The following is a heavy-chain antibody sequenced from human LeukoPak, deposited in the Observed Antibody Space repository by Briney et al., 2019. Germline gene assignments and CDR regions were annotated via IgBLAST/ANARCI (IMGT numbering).Heavy chain of an antibody. J-gene: IGHJ5*02. CDR2: IYSGGST. Sequence: GGSLRLSCAASGFTFSSDYMSWVRQAPGKGLEWVSVIYSGGSTYYADSVKGRFTTSRDKSKNTVYLQMNSLRFEDTAMYYCARNWFDPGGQGNLVTVSS. CDR3: ARNWFDP. V-gene: IGHV3-53*05. CDR1: GFTFSSDY.